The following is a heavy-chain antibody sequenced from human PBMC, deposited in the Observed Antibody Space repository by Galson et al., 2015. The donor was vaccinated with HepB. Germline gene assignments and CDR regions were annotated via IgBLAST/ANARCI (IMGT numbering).Heavy chain of an antibody. Sequence: SLRLSCAASGFTFSSYGMHWVRQAPGKGLEWVAVIWYDGSNKYYADSVKGRFTISRDNSKNTLYLQMNSLRAEDTAVYYCARESYYYDSSGLLDYWGPGTLVTVSS. CDR2: IWYDGSNK. CDR1: GFTFSSYG. V-gene: IGHV3-33*01. J-gene: IGHJ4*02. D-gene: IGHD3-22*01. CDR3: ARESYYYDSSGLLDY.